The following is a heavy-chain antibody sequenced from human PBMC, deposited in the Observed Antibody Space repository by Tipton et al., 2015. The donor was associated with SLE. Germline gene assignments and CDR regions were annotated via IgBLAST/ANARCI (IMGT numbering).Heavy chain of an antibody. D-gene: IGHD2-15*01. Sequence: QVQLVQSGAEVKKPGASVKGSCKASGYTFTSYGISWVRQAPGQGLEWMGWISAYNGNTNYAQKLQGRVTMTTDTSTSTAYMELRSLRSDDTAVYYCARASYCSGGSCYPHYFDYWGQGTLVTVSS. J-gene: IGHJ4*02. CDR1: GYTFTSYG. CDR3: ARASYCSGGSCYPHYFDY. V-gene: IGHV1-18*01. CDR2: ISAYNGNT.